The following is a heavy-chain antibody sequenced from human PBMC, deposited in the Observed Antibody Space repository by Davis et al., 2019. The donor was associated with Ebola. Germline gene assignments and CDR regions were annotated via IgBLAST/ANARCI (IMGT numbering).Heavy chain of an antibody. CDR3: ARGGSYRPYYFDF. J-gene: IGHJ4*02. CDR1: GGSFSGYY. CDR2: INHSGST. Sequence: PSETLSLTCAVYGGSFSGYYWTWIRQPPGKGLEWIGEINHSGSTNYNPSLKSRVTISVDTSKNQLYLKVNSVTAADTAVYYCARGGSYRPYYFDFWGQGTLVTVSS. D-gene: IGHD3-16*02. V-gene: IGHV4-34*01.